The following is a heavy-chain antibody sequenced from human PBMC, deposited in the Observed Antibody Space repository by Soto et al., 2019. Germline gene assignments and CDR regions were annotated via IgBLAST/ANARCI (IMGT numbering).Heavy chain of an antibody. CDR1: GGSMSSYY. V-gene: IGHV4-59*01. Sequence: SETLSLTCTASGGSMSSYYWNWIRQPPGKGLESIGYIYASGNTNYNPSFKSRVAISIDTSKRQISLNLTSVTAADTAVYYCARGTVPYYYDSSGDLDYWGQGTXVTVSS. CDR3: ARGTVPYYYDSSGDLDY. CDR2: IYASGNT. J-gene: IGHJ4*02. D-gene: IGHD3-22*01.